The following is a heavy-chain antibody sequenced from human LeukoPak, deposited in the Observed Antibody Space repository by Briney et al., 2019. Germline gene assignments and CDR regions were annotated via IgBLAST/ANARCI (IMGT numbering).Heavy chain of an antibody. CDR2: IYPRDSRT. V-gene: IGHV5-51*01. CDR3: ARLRGATIPNPFDY. Sequence: GESLKISCMWSGYSFSSYWIAWVRQMPGKGLEWMGVIYPRDSRTTYSPSFQDQVTISADKSISTAYLQWTSLKASDTAMYYCARLRGATIPNPFDYWGPVTLVTVSS. J-gene: IGHJ4*02. CDR1: GYSFSSYW. D-gene: IGHD1-26*01.